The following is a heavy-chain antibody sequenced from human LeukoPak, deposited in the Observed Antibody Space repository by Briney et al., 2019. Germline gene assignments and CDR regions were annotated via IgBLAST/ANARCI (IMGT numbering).Heavy chain of an antibody. J-gene: IGHJ1*01. Sequence: SETLSLTCTVSGASITSYYWSWIRQPPGKAPEGIGYIYYSGSTNYNPSLKSRVTISVDTSKNQFSLKLKSVTAADTAVYYCASEVVTSIEYFQHWGQGTLVTVSS. V-gene: IGHV4-59*01. CDR2: IYYSGST. D-gene: IGHD2-21*02. CDR3: ASEVVTSIEYFQH. CDR1: GASITSYY.